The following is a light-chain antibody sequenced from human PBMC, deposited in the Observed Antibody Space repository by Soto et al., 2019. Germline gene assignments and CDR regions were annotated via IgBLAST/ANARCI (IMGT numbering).Light chain of an antibody. J-gene: IGLJ1*01. CDR3: CSYAGSYTNV. Sequence: QSALTQPRSVSGSPGQSVTISCIGTSSDVGGYNYVSWYQQHPDKAPKLIIYDVTKRPSGVPDRFSGSKSGTTASMTISGLQAEYEVDYYCCSYAGSYTNVFGTGTKVTVL. CDR1: SSDVGGYNY. CDR2: DVT. V-gene: IGLV2-11*01.